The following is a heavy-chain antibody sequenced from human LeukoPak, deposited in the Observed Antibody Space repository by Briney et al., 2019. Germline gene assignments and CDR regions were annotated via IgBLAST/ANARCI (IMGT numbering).Heavy chain of an antibody. CDR3: ARRRHHLKYSYGIDV. CDR1: GGSFSGYY. V-gene: IGHV4-34*01. Sequence: SETLSLTCAVYGGSFSGYYWSWIRQPPGKGLEWIGEINHSGSTNYNPSLKSRVTISVDTSKNQFSLKLSSVTAADTAVYYCARRRHHLKYSYGIDVWGQGTTVTVSS. D-gene: IGHD5-12*01. J-gene: IGHJ6*02. CDR2: INHSGST.